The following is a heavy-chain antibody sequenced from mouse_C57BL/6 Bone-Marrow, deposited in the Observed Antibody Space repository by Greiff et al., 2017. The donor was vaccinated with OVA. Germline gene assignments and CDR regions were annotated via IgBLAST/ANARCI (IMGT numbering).Heavy chain of an antibody. V-gene: IGHV5-6*02. Sequence: DVMLVESGGDLVKPGGSLKLSCAASGFTFSSYGMSWVRQTPDQRLEWVATISSGGSYTYYPDSVKGRFTISRDNAKNTLYLQMSSLKSEDTAMYYCARPTFYDGLAYWGQGTLVTVSA. CDR3: ARPTFYDGLAY. CDR2: ISSGGSYT. CDR1: GFTFSSYG. J-gene: IGHJ3*01. D-gene: IGHD2-3*01.